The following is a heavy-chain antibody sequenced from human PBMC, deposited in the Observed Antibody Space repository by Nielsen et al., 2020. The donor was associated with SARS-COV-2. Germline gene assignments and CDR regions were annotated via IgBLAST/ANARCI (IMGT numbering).Heavy chain of an antibody. Sequence: GESLKISCAASGFTFSSYGMHWVRQAPGKGLEWAAFIRYDGSNKYYADSVKGRFTISRDNSKNTLYLQMNSLRAEDTAVYYCAKGGSGTTFVHWFDPWGQGTLVTVSS. CDR2: IRYDGSNK. V-gene: IGHV3-30*02. CDR1: GFTFSSYG. D-gene: IGHD1-7*01. J-gene: IGHJ5*02. CDR3: AKGGSGTTFVHWFDP.